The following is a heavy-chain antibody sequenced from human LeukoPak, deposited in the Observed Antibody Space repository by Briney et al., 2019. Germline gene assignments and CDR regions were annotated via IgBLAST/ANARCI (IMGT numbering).Heavy chain of an antibody. V-gene: IGHV4-34*01. CDR2: INHSGST. CDR3: ARFRANYYYYGMDV. J-gene: IGHJ6*04. Sequence: SETLSLTCAVYGGSFSGYYWSWIRQPPGKGLEWIGEINHSGSTNYNPSLKSRVTISVDTSKNQFSLKLSSVTAADTAVYYCARFRANYYYYGMDVWGKGTTVTVPS. CDR1: GGSFSGYY.